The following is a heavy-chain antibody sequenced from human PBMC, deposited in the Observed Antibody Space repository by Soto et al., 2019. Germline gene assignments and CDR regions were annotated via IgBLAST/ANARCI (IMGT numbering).Heavy chain of an antibody. CDR3: AREVTTVSNFDY. J-gene: IGHJ4*02. CDR2: IYYSGST. CDR1: GGSVSSGSYY. V-gene: IGHV4-61*01. D-gene: IGHD4-17*01. Sequence: SETLSLTCTVSGGSVSSGSYYWSWIRQPPGKGLVCIVFIYYSGSTNYNPSLMSRVTISVDTSKNQFSLKLSSVTAADTAVYYCAREVTTVSNFDYWGQGTLVTVSS.